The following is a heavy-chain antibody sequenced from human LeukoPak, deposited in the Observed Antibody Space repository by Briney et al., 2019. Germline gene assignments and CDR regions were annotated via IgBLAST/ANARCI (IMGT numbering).Heavy chain of an antibody. CDR1: GFTFSGYA. Sequence: GGSLRLSCAASGFTFSGYAMTWVRQAPGKGLEWVSSIYNSGSKTFYADSVKGRFTISRDNSKNTLYLQMNSLTAEDTAIYYCSKDVVPDSGWDLDYWGQGTLVTVSS. CDR3: SKDVVPDSGWDLDY. J-gene: IGHJ4*02. CDR2: IYNSGSKT. D-gene: IGHD6-19*01. V-gene: IGHV3-23*05.